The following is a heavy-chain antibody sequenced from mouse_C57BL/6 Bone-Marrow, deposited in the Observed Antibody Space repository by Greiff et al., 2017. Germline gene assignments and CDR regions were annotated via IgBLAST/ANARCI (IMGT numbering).Heavy chain of an antibody. CDR2: IYPGEGDT. Sequence: QVQLQQSGPELVKPGASVKISCKASGYAFSSSWMNWVKQRPGKGLEWIGRIYPGEGDTNYNGKFKGKATLTTDKSSSTPYMQLSILTSEESAVYFCARSGYDGGYWSQGTSVTVSS. J-gene: IGHJ4*01. D-gene: IGHD2-2*01. CDR1: GYAFSSSW. CDR3: ARSGYDGGY. V-gene: IGHV1-82*01.